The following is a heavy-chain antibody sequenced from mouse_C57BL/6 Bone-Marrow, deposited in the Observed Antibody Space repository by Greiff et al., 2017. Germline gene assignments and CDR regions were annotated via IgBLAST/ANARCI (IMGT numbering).Heavy chain of an antibody. CDR2: ISNGGGST. Sequence: EVKLMESGGGLVQPGGSLKLSCAASGFTFSDYYMYWVRQTPEKRLEWVAYISNGGGSTYYPDTVKGRFTISRDNAKNTLYLQMSRLKSEDTAMYYCARSYYDYDGGFAYWGQGTLVTVSA. CDR3: ARSYYDYDGGFAY. CDR1: GFTFSDYY. J-gene: IGHJ3*01. D-gene: IGHD2-4*01. V-gene: IGHV5-12*01.